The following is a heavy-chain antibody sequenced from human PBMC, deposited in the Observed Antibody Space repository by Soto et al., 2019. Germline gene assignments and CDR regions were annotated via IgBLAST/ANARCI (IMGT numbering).Heavy chain of an antibody. V-gene: IGHV3-23*01. CDR1: VFTFIGYA. J-gene: IGHJ4*01. Sequence: GWSLRLSCASSVFTFIGYAMSWVRQSPGKGLEWVSSISITDGGSTYYADSVKGRFTISRDNSKNTLYLQMNSLRAEDTAVYYCAKDLLRRYYDTSAYYFDYWGQGALVTVSS. D-gene: IGHD3-16*01. CDR3: AKDLLRRYYDTSAYYFDY. CDR2: ISITDGGST.